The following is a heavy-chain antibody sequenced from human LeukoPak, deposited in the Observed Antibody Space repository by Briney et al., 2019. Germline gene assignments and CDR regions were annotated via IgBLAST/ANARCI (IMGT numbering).Heavy chain of an antibody. D-gene: IGHD6-19*01. J-gene: IGHJ4*02. CDR1: GFTFTNYG. V-gene: IGHV3-33*01. Sequence: PGGSLGLSCEASGFTFTNYGMHWVRQAPGKGLQWVAVMWYDGTNNYYVDSVRGRFTISRDNSKNTLYLQMNTLRAEDTAVYYCARDAEGFSTGWSRGGFDYWGQGILVTVSS. CDR3: ARDAEGFSTGWSRGGFDY. CDR2: MWYDGTNN.